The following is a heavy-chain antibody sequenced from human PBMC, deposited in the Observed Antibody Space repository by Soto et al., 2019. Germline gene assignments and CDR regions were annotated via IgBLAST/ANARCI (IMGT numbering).Heavy chain of an antibody. Sequence: SVKVSCKASGGTFSSYAISWVRQAPGQGLEWMGGIIPIFGTADYAQKFQGRVTITADESTSTAYMELSSLRSEDTAVYYCARGAGVTIFGVAHYYYYGMDVWGQGTTVTVSS. J-gene: IGHJ6*02. V-gene: IGHV1-69*13. CDR3: ARGAGVTIFGVAHYYYYGMDV. D-gene: IGHD3-3*01. CDR2: IIPIFGTA. CDR1: GGTFSSYA.